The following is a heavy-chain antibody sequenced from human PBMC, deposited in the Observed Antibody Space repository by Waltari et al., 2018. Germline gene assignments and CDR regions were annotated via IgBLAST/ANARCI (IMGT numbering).Heavy chain of an antibody. CDR2: ISGYNGNT. V-gene: IGHV1-18*01. J-gene: IGHJ4*02. CDR3: ATAPEYCGGDCYSPMAY. Sequence: QVQVLQSGAEVKKPGASVKVSCKASGYTFSNYGITWVRQAPGQGLEWMGWISGYNGNTKDAQKVKDRVTMTTDTSTGTAYLDLRSLRSDDTAVYYCATAPEYCGGDCYSPMAYWGQGTLVTVSS. D-gene: IGHD2-21*01. CDR1: GYTFSNYG.